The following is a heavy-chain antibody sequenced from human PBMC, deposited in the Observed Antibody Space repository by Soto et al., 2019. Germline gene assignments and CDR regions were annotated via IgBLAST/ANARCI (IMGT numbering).Heavy chain of an antibody. J-gene: IGHJ6*02. V-gene: IGHV3-66*01. CDR1: GFTVSSNY. Sequence: GGSLRLSCAASGFTVSSNYMSWVRQAPGKGLEWVSVIYSGGSTYYADSVKGRFTISRDNSKNTLYLQMNSLRAEDTAVYYCARDRAAYSSSWRYYYYYGMDVWGQGTTVTVS. CDR3: ARDRAAYSSSWRYYYYYGMDV. CDR2: IYSGGST. D-gene: IGHD6-13*01.